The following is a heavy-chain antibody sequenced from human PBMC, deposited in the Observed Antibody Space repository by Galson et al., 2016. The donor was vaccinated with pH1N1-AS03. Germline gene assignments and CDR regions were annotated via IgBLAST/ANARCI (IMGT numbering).Heavy chain of an antibody. CDR3: AKIRALYSNYYYGMDV. V-gene: IGHV1-69*13. CDR2: IIPIFGTA. D-gene: IGHD4-11*01. CDR1: GGTFSSYA. J-gene: IGHJ6*02. Sequence: SVKVSCKASGGTFSSYAVSWVRQAPGQGLEWMGGIIPIFGTANYAQKFQGRVTITADESTSTAYMQMNSLRGEETAVYYCAKIRALYSNYYYGMDVWGQGTTVTVSS.